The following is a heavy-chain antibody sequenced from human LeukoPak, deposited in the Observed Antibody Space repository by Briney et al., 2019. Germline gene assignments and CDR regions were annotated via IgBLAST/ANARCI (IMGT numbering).Heavy chain of an antibody. D-gene: IGHD1-26*01. CDR3: ARDRRPYSGSYYVDY. Sequence: GGSLRLSCAASGFTFSSYWTSWVRQAPGKGLEWVANIKQDGSEKYYVDSVKGRFTISRDNAKNSLYLQMNSLRAEDTAVYYCARDRRPYSGSYYVDYWGQGTLVTVSS. V-gene: IGHV3-7*04. CDR1: GFTFSSYW. CDR2: IKQDGSEK. J-gene: IGHJ4*02.